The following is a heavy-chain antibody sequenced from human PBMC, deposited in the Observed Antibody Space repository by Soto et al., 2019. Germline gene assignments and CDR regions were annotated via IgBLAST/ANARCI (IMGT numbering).Heavy chain of an antibody. CDR1: GYSFTNYW. V-gene: IGHV5-51*03. CDR2: IYPGDSNT. Sequence: EVQLVQSGAEVKKPGESLKISCKGSGYSFTNYWIGWVRQMPGKGLEWMGIIYPGDSNTRYSPSFQGQVTISADKSISTAYLQWSSLNASDTSTYYFAIMTVSGSNEACDIWRQGTMVTVSS. CDR3: AIMTVSGSNEACDI. D-gene: IGHD3-10*01. J-gene: IGHJ3*02.